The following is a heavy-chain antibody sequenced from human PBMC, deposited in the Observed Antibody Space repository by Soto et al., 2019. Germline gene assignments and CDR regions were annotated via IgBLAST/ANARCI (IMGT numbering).Heavy chain of an antibody. Sequence: GASVKVSCKASGGTFSSYAISWVRQAPGQGLEWMGGIIPIFGTANYAQKFQGRVTITADKSTSTAYMGLSSLRSEDTAVYYCARGLNTVTSGYYYGMDVWGQGTTVTVSS. D-gene: IGHD4-17*01. CDR2: IIPIFGTA. V-gene: IGHV1-69*06. CDR3: ARGLNTVTSGYYYGMDV. J-gene: IGHJ6*02. CDR1: GGTFSSYA.